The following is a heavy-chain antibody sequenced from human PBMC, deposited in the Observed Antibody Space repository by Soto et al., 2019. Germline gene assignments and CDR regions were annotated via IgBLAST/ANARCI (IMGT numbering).Heavy chain of an antibody. CDR2: IGTLSDT. CDR1: GFAFSTFD. CDR3: ARGRSFSYDSTPPPMFDP. J-gene: IGHJ5*02. D-gene: IGHD3-10*01. Sequence: DVQLVESGGGLVQPGGSLRISCAGSGFAFSTFDIHWVRQAPGKGLEWVSGIGTLSDTFYAASVQGRFTISRQNAKNSVYLQMNSLRAGDTVFYYCARGRSFSYDSTPPPMFDPWGQGTLVTVSS. V-gene: IGHV3-13*01.